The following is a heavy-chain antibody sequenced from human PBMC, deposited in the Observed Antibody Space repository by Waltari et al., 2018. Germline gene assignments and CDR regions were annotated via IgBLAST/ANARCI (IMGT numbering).Heavy chain of an antibody. CDR3: ARMPTYYYDSSGYFGFDY. Sequence: QVQLQQWGAGLLKPSETLSLTCAVYGGSFSGYYWSWIRQPPGKGLEWIGEINHSGSTNYNPSLKSRVTISVDTSKNQFSLKLSSVTAADTAVYYCARMPTYYYDSSGYFGFDYWGQGTLVTVSS. CDR2: INHSGST. CDR1: GGSFSGYY. V-gene: IGHV4-34*01. D-gene: IGHD3-22*01. J-gene: IGHJ4*02.